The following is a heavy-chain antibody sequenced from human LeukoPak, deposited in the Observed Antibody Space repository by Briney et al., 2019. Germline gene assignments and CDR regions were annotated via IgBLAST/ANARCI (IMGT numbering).Heavy chain of an antibody. CDR2: IKWNGSST. CDR3: ARSKFGVLPFLEWFLEAFDI. CDR1: GFTLDDYG. Sequence: PGRSLRLSCTASGFTLDDYGMSWVCQGPGKGLGWVSGIKWNGSSTAYADSVKGRFTISTDNATNSLYLQRNSLRADATPSFYFARSKFGVLPFLEWFLEAFDIWGQGTMVTVSS. J-gene: IGHJ3*02. V-gene: IGHV3-20*04. D-gene: IGHD3-3*01.